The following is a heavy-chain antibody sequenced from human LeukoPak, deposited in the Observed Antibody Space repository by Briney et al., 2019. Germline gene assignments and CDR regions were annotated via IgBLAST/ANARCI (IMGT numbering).Heavy chain of an antibody. CDR2: ISGSGGST. J-gene: IGHJ5*02. Sequence: PGGSLRLSCAASGFTFSSHAMIWVRQAPGKGLGWVSGISGSGGSTYYADSVKGRFTISRDNSKNTVYLQMNSLRVEDTAIYYCARAAFGSGAPNWFDPWGQGTLVTVSS. D-gene: IGHD3-10*01. CDR3: ARAAFGSGAPNWFDP. V-gene: IGHV3-23*01. CDR1: GFTFSSHA.